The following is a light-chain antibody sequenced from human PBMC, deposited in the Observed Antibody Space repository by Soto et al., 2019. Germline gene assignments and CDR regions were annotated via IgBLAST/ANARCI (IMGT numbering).Light chain of an antibody. V-gene: IGKV3-11*01. CDR3: HQRSNWPPDT. CDR2: GAS. J-gene: IGKJ5*01. CDR1: QSVSNNY. Sequence: EIVLTQSPATLSLSPGERATLSCRASQSVSNNYLAWYQQKPGQAPRLLIYGASNRATGIPDRFSGSGSGTDFTLTISSLEPEDFAVYYCHQRSNWPPDTFGQGTRLEIK.